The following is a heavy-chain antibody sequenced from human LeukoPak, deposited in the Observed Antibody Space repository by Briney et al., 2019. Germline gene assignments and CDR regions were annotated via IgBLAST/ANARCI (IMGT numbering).Heavy chain of an antibody. Sequence: GGSLRLSCAASGFTFSSAGMSWVRQAPGKGLEWVSAISGSADTTYFADSVKGRFTTSRDNSKNTLYLQMNSLSDEDTAVHHCAKQFYESVLRKAFDIWGQGTMVTVSS. V-gene: IGHV3-23*01. D-gene: IGHD3-22*01. CDR3: AKQFYESVLRKAFDI. J-gene: IGHJ3*02. CDR1: GFTFSSAG. CDR2: ISGSADTT.